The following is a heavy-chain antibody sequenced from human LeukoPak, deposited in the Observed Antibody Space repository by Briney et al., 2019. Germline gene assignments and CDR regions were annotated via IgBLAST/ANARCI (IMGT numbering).Heavy chain of an antibody. D-gene: IGHD6-13*01. CDR1: GGSISSSSYY. J-gene: IGHJ4*02. Sequence: SETLSLTCTVSGGSISSSSYYWGWIRQPPGKGLEWIGSIYHSGSTYYNPSLKSRVTISVDTSKNQFSLKLSSVTAADTAVYYCARDPQGRTGYSSSSDDYWGQGTLVTVSS. CDR2: IYHSGST. CDR3: ARDPQGRTGYSSSSDDY. V-gene: IGHV4-39*07.